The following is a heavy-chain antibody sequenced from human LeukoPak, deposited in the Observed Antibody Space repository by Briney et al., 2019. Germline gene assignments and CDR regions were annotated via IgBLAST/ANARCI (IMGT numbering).Heavy chain of an antibody. V-gene: IGHV3-7*01. J-gene: IGHJ4*02. Sequence: GESLRLSCAASGFTFSSYMMTWVRQAPGKGLEWVANIKPDGGEKFYVDSVRGRFTISRDNAKNSLYLQMNSLRAEDTAVYYCARRGSYYGGLLIDYWGQGTLVTVSS. CDR3: ARRGSYYGGLLIDY. D-gene: IGHD1-26*01. CDR1: GFTFSSYM. CDR2: IKPDGGEK.